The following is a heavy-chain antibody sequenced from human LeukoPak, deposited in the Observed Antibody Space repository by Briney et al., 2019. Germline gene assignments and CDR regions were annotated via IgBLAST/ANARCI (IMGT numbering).Heavy chain of an antibody. CDR3: AREAMATGFPRFPIFNY. Sequence: PSETLSLTRTLPVGSIITNYWHWIRPPPRKGPHCIGDIYYNVNTHYNPSPTSRVSISADTSKNQISLRLPSVPAADTAVYYCAREAMATGFPRFPIFNYWGQGALVTVSS. J-gene: IGHJ4*02. D-gene: IGHD3-9*01. V-gene: IGHV4-59*01. CDR1: VGSIITNY. CDR2: IYYNVNT.